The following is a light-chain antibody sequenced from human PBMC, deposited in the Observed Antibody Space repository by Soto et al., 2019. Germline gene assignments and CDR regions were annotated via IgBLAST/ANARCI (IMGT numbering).Light chain of an antibody. J-gene: IGKJ1*01. Sequence: EIVLTQSPGTLSLSPGERATLSCRASQSVSSSYLAWYQQKPGQAPRLLIYGASIRATGIPDRFSGSGSGTDVTLTISRLEPEDFAVYYCQQYDTSPVTFGQGTKVEIK. CDR1: QSVSSSY. CDR3: QQYDTSPVT. CDR2: GAS. V-gene: IGKV3-20*01.